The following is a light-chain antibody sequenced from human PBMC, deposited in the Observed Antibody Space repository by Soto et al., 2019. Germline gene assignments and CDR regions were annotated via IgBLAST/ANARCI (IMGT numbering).Light chain of an antibody. CDR1: QSVSSN. V-gene: IGKV3-15*01. CDR2: GAS. J-gene: IGKJ5*01. CDR3: QQANSFPT. Sequence: EIVMTQSPATLPVTPGERATLSCRASQSVSSNLAWYQQKPGQAPRFLIYGASTRATGIPARFSGSGSGTEFTLTISSLQSEDFATYYCQQANSFPTFGQGTRLEIK.